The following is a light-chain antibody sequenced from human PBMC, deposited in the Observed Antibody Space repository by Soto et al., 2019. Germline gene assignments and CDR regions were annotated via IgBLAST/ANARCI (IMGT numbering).Light chain of an antibody. CDR2: GAS. CDR1: QSVSSSF. CDR3: QQYDSPPWT. Sequence: EIVLTQSPGTLSLSPGERATLSCRASQSVSSSFLAWYQQKPGQAPRLLIYGASSRATGIPDRFSGSGSGTDFTLTISRLEPEDFEVYYCQQYDSPPWTFGQGTKVEIK. V-gene: IGKV3-20*01. J-gene: IGKJ1*01.